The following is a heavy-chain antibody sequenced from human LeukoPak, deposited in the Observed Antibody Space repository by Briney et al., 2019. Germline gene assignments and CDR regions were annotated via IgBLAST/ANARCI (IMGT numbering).Heavy chain of an antibody. CDR2: IIPIFGTA. Sequence: ASVKVSCKASGGTFSSYAISWVRRAPGQGLEWMGGIIPIFGTANYAQKFQGRVTITADKSTSTAYMELSSLRSEDTAVYYCARGTTRAFYYYGMDVWGKGTTVTVSS. CDR1: GGTFSSYA. CDR3: ARGTTRAFYYYGMDV. J-gene: IGHJ6*04. D-gene: IGHD1-1*01. V-gene: IGHV1-69*06.